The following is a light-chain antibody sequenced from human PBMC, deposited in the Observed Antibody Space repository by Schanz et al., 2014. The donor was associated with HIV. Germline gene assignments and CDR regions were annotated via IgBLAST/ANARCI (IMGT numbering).Light chain of an antibody. V-gene: IGKV3-20*01. J-gene: IGKJ1*01. CDR1: QSVSSSY. Sequence: EIVLTQSPGTLSLSPGERATLSCRASQSVSSSYLAWYQQKPGQAPRLLIYGASSRATGIPDRFSGSGSGTDFTLTISSLQSDDFATYYCQQYDRSSWTFGLGTKVETK. CDR2: GAS. CDR3: QQYDRSSWT.